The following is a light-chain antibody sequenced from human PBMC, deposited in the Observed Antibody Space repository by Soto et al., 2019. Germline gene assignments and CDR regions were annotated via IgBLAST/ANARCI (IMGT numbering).Light chain of an antibody. CDR3: QQRSTWPLS. CDR1: QSVSNL. J-gene: IGKJ4*01. V-gene: IGKV3-11*01. Sequence: EIVLTQSPATLSLSPGERATLSCWASQSVSNLLGWYQQKPGQPPRLLIYDVSNRATGIPARFSGSGSGTDFTLTISSLESEDLGVYYCQQRSTWPLSFGGGTKVEFK. CDR2: DVS.